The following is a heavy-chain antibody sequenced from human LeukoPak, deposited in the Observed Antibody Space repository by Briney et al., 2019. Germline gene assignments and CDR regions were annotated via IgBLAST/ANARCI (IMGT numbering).Heavy chain of an antibody. CDR3: ARVAVAQYYFDY. CDR2: ISAYNGNT. D-gene: IGHD4-23*01. Sequence: ASVKVSCKGSGYTFTNYGINWVWHAPGPGRGWMGYISAYNGNTNYAQKFQGRVTMTTDTSTNTVYVELRSLRSDDTAVYYCARVAVAQYYFDYWGLGTLVTVS. V-gene: IGHV1-18*01. CDR1: GYTFTNYG. J-gene: IGHJ4*02.